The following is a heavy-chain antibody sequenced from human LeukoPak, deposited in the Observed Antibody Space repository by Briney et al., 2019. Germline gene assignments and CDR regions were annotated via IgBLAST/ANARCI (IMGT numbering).Heavy chain of an antibody. V-gene: IGHV1-8*03. CDR1: GYTFTSYD. J-gene: IGHJ4*02. CDR2: MNPNSGNT. Sequence: GASVKVSCKASGYTFTSYDINWVRQATGQGLEWMGWMNPNSGNTGYAQKFQGRVTITRNTSISTAYMELSSLRSEDTAVYYCARGLGFVYGSGSYYNPYDYWGQGTLVTVSS. D-gene: IGHD3-10*01. CDR3: ARGLGFVYGSGSYYNPYDY.